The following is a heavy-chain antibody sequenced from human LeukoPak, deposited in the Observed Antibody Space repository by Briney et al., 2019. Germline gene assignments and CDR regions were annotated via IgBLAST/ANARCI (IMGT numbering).Heavy chain of an antibody. CDR3: ARDRGYDFWSGPKPDAFDI. CDR2: ISSSSRTI. J-gene: IGHJ3*02. D-gene: IGHD3-3*01. V-gene: IGHV3-48*01. Sequence: PGGSLRLSCAASGFTFSSYSMNWVRQAPGKGLEWVSYISSSSRTIYYADSVKGRFTISRDNAKNSLYLQMNSLRAEDTAVYYCARDRGYDFWSGPKPDAFDIWGQGTMVTVSS. CDR1: GFTFSSYS.